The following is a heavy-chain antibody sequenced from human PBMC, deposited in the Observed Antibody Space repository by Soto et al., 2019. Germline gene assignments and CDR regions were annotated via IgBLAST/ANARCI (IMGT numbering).Heavy chain of an antibody. CDR3: ARGIREYSSHRPGSTEYYYYYYYVHV. CDR2: ISGSGGST. V-gene: IGHV3-23*01. Sequence: PGGSLRLSCAASGFTFSSYAMSWVRQAPGKGLEWVSAISGSGGSTYYADSVKGRFTISRDNSKNTPYLQMNSLRAEDTAVYYCARGIREYSSHRPGSTEYYYYYYYVHVSGKGTTVTVSS. J-gene: IGHJ6*03. CDR1: GFTFSSYA. D-gene: IGHD5-12*01.